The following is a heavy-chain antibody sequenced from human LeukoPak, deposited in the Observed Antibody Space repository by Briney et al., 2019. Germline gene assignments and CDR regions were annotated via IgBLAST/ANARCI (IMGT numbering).Heavy chain of an antibody. J-gene: IGHJ6*03. CDR1: GYTFTANY. CDR3: ARAYYDSSGYFGWGTDYYYYYMDV. V-gene: IGHV1-2*06. D-gene: IGHD3-22*01. Sequence: ASVMLSCKASGYTFTANYIHWVRQAPGQGLEWVGRIHPKSGGANYAQKFRDRVTLTRDTSINTAYMELSGLRSDDAAVYYCARAYYDSSGYFGWGTDYYYYYMDVWGEGTTVPISS. CDR2: IHPKSGGA.